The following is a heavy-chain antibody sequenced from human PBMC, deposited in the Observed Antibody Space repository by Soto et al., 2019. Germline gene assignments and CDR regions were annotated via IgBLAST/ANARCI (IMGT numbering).Heavy chain of an antibody. CDR1: GFTFSNYA. CDR3: ANPPPTMESTIYYYYGMDV. Sequence: EVQLLESGGGLVQPGGSLRLSCAASGFTFSNYAMTWVRQAPGKGLEWVSAISGSGGSTYYADSVKGRFTISRENSKNTLYLQMDSLRAEDTAVYYCANPPPTMESTIYYYYGMDVWGQGTTVTVSS. J-gene: IGHJ6*02. CDR2: ISGSGGST. V-gene: IGHV3-23*01. D-gene: IGHD1-26*01.